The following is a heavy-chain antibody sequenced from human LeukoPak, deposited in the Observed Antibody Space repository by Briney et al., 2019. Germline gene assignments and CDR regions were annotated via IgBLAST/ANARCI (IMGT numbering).Heavy chain of an antibody. J-gene: IGHJ4*02. CDR1: GFTVSSNY. CDR2: IYSGGST. V-gene: IGHV3-53*01. D-gene: IGHD3-22*01. CDR3: ARDRSSGYGIDY. Sequence: GALRLSCAASGFTVSSNYMSWVRQAPGKGLEWVSVIYSGGSTYYADSVKGRFTISRDNSKSTLYLQMNSLRAEDTAVYYCARDRSSGYGIDYWGQGTLVTVSS.